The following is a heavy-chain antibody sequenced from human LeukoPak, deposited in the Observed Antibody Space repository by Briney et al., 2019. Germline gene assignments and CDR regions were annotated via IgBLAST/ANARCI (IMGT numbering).Heavy chain of an antibody. Sequence: GESLKISCKGSGYNFATFWLGWVRQMPGKGLEWMGFIYPGDSDTRYSPSFEGHVTFSADKSIDTAYLQWNSLKASDTAMYFCARDFFGSGEYFDNWGREPWSPSLQ. CDR3: ARDFFGSGEYFDN. CDR1: GYNFATFW. J-gene: IGHJ4*02. CDR2: IYPGDSDT. D-gene: IGHD3-10*01. V-gene: IGHV5-51*01.